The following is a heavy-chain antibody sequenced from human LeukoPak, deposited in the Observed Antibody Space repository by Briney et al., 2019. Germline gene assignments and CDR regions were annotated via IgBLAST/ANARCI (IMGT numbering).Heavy chain of an antibody. CDR2: ITSSSDII. CDR1: GFTFSRYS. CDR3: ARDRPLGYSSGWALGY. V-gene: IGHV3-48*01. D-gene: IGHD6-19*01. Sequence: GGSLRLSCGTSGFTFSRYSMNWVRQAPGKGLEWVSYITSSSDIIYYADSVKGRFTISRDNSKNTLYLQMNSLRAEDTAVYYCARDRPLGYSSGWALGYWGQGTLVTVSS. J-gene: IGHJ4*02.